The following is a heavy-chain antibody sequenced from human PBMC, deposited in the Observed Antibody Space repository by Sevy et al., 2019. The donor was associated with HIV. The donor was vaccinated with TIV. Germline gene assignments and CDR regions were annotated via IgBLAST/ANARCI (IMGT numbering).Heavy chain of an antibody. CDR1: GYTFTGYY. CDR2: INPNSGGT. J-gene: IGHJ4*02. Sequence: ASVKVSCKASGYTFTGYYMHWVRQAPGQGLEWMGWINPNSGGTNYAQKFQGRVTMTRDTSISTAYMELSRLRSDDTAVYSCARDLDDIVVVPAAMDYWGQGTLVTVSS. V-gene: IGHV1-2*02. D-gene: IGHD2-2*01. CDR3: ARDLDDIVVVPAAMDY.